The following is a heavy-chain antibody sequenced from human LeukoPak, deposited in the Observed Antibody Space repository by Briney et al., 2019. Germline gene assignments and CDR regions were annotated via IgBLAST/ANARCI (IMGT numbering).Heavy chain of an antibody. Sequence: PTQTLSLTCTVSGGSISSGDYYWSWIRQPPGKGLEWIAYMYYSGSTYYNPSLKSRVTMSADTSKNQLSLKLSSVTAADTAVYYCARPYYYDSRIDPWGQGILVTVSS. CDR2: MYYSGST. V-gene: IGHV4-30-4*01. CDR3: ARPYYYDSRIDP. J-gene: IGHJ5*02. CDR1: GGSISSGDYY. D-gene: IGHD3-22*01.